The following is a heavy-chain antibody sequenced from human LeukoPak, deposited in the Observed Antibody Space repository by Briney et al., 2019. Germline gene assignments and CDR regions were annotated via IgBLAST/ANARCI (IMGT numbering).Heavy chain of an antibody. Sequence: GASVKVSCKASGYTFTSYYMHWVRQAPGQGLEWMGIINPSGGSTSYAQKFQGRVTTTRDMSTSTVYMELSSLRSEDTAVYYCARDHEDYSIDYWGQGTLVTVSS. CDR1: GYTFTSYY. CDR3: ARDHEDYSIDY. J-gene: IGHJ4*02. D-gene: IGHD4-11*01. V-gene: IGHV1-46*01. CDR2: INPSGGST.